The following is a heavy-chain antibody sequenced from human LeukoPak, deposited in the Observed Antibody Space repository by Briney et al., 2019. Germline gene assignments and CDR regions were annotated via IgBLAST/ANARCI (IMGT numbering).Heavy chain of an antibody. CDR1: GGSISSGSYY. CDR3: AERDYVYCFGY. Sequence: SQTLSLTCTVSGGSISSGSYYWSWIRQPAGKGLEWIGRIYTSGSTNYNPSLKSRVTISVDKSKNQFSLKLSSVTAADTAVYYCAERDYVYCFGYWGQGTLVTVSS. D-gene: IGHD3-16*01. J-gene: IGHJ4*02. CDR2: IYTSGST. V-gene: IGHV4-61*02.